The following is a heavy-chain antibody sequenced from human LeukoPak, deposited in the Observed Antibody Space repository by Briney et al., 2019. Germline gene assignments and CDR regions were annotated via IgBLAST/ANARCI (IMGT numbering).Heavy chain of an antibody. V-gene: IGHV3-23*01. D-gene: IGHD4-11*01. CDR1: GSTFSAYA. J-gene: IGHJ4*02. CDR3: AKDLDYTTYGYYFDY. Sequence: GGPQAYSSTPSGSTFSAYARNWGRQAPGKGLDGVSGIGAGGTFTYYADSVRGRFTISRDNSRNTLYLQMNSLRADDTAVYYCAKDLDYTTYGYYFDYWGQGTLVTVSS. CDR2: IGAGGTFT.